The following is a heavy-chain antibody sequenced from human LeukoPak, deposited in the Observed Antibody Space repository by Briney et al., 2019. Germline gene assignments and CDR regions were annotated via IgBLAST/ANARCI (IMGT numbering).Heavy chain of an antibody. D-gene: IGHD5-18*01. CDR1: GGTLISYA. CDR3: ATETSGYSYGLYQKFDY. Sequence: ASVKVSCKASGGTLISYAISWVRQAPGQGLEWMGGIIPIFGTANYAQKFQGRVTITADESTSIAYMELSSLRSEDTAVYYCATETSGYSYGLYQKFDYWGQGTLVTVSS. V-gene: IGHV1-69*13. J-gene: IGHJ4*02. CDR2: IIPIFGTA.